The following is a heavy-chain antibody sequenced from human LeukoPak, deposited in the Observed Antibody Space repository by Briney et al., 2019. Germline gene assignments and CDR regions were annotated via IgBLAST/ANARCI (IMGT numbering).Heavy chain of an antibody. V-gene: IGHV3-23*01. CDR1: GFTFSSYG. J-gene: IGHJ4*02. CDR2: ISGSGGST. D-gene: IGHD6-19*01. Sequence: GGSLRLSCAASGFTFSSYGMHWVRQAPGKGLEWVSAISGSGGSTYYADSVKGRFTISRDNSKNTLYLQMNSLRAEDTAVYYCAKKAYSSGWSFDYWGQGTLVTVSS. CDR3: AKKAYSSGWSFDY.